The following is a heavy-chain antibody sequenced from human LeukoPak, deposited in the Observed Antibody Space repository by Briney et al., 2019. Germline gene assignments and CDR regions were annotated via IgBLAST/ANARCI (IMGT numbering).Heavy chain of an antibody. V-gene: IGHV3-7*01. CDR2: IKQDGSEK. CDR1: GFTFSSYW. D-gene: IGHD3-9*01. J-gene: IGHJ4*02. Sequence: GGSLRLSCAASGFTFSSYWMSWVRQAPGKGLEWVANIKQDGSEKYYVDSVKGRFTISRDNAKNSLYLQMNSLRAEDTAVYYCAREMGSLRYFDWTISPSDYWGQGTLVTVSS. CDR3: AREMGSLRYFDWTISPSDY.